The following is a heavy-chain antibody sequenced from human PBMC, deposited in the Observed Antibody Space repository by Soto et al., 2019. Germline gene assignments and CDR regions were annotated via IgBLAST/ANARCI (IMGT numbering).Heavy chain of an antibody. D-gene: IGHD5-12*01. CDR2: IYYSGSS. Sequence: QVQLQESGPRLVKPSQTLSLTCSVSGDSIGSGGYYWSWIRQAPGKGLEWIGYIYYSGSSNYNPSLKSRVTLSVDTSKNQFSLRLSSVTAADTAVYYCARDVGYTGYHRGGYFDYWGQGTVVTVSS. J-gene: IGHJ4*02. CDR1: GDSIGSGGYY. CDR3: ARDVGYTGYHRGGYFDY. V-gene: IGHV4-31*03.